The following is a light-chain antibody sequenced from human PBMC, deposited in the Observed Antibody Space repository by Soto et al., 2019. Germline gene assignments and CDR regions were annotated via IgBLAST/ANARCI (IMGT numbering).Light chain of an antibody. CDR3: QQYNSYPAET. V-gene: IGKV1-5*01. Sequence: DIQMTQSPSTLSASVGDRVTITCRASQSISSWLAWYQQKPGKAPKLLIYDASSLESGVPSRFSGSGSGTEFTLTISSLQPDDFATYYCQQYNSYPAETFGQGTKVEIK. J-gene: IGKJ1*01. CDR1: QSISSW. CDR2: DAS.